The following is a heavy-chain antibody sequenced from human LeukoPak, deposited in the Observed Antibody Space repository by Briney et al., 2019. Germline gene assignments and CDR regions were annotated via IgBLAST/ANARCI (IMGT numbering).Heavy chain of an antibody. CDR2: ISTNGDST. J-gene: IGHJ4*02. D-gene: IGHD2-2*01. CDR1: GFTFSSYA. Sequence: PGGSLRLSCAASGFTFSSYAMHWVRQAPGKGLECVAAISTNGDSTYYANSVEGRFTISRDNSKNTLYLQMGSLRVEDMAVYYCARWGSTSCYDYWGQGTLVTVSS. V-gene: IGHV3-64*01. CDR3: ARWGSTSCYDY.